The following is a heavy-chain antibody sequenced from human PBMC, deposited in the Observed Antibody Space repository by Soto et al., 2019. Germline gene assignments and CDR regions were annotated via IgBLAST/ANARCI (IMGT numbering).Heavy chain of an antibody. CDR1: TESFSNYY. V-gene: IGHV4-34*01. J-gene: IGHJ4*01. CDR3: VGGRGRLVGFYY. CDR2: INDSGTT. D-gene: IGHD2-8*02. Sequence: QVQLQQWGAGLLKPSETLSLTCAVNTESFSNYYWSWIRQPPGKGLEWVGEINDSGTTNYSPSLKGRVTISVDTSKNQFSLKLASVTAAYTAIYYCVGGRGRLVGFYYWGHGTLVTVSS.